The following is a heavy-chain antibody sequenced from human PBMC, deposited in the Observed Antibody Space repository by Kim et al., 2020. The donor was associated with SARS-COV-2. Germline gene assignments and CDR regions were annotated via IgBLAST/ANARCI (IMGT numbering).Heavy chain of an antibody. CDR3: TRVGDWERGYVYDY. D-gene: IGHD3-16*01. CDR2: INTYSGKP. CDR1: GYIFNKYP. V-gene: IGHV7-4-1*02. Sequence: ASVKVSCKASGYIFNKYPMNWVRQAPGQGLEWMGGINTYSGKPTYAQDFTGRLVFSVDTAARTTYVEINGLQAEDTATYYCTRVGDWERGYVYDYWGQGTLVTVSS. J-gene: IGHJ4*02.